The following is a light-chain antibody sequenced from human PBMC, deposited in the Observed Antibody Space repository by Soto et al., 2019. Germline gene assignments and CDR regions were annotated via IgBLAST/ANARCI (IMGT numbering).Light chain of an antibody. J-gene: IGKJ3*01. CDR1: ESISKW. Sequence: DIQMTQSPSTLSASGGDRVTLTCRASESISKWVAWYQQKPGKAPKLQVYQASTLESGVPSRFSGSGSGTEFTLTISSLQPDDFATYHFQHYKGYSPFTLGQGTRVDIK. V-gene: IGKV1-5*03. CDR2: QAS. CDR3: QHYKGYSPFT.